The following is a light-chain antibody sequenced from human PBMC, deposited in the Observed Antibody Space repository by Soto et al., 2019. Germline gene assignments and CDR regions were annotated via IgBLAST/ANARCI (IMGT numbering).Light chain of an antibody. CDR2: GAS. CDR3: QQYGSSGT. V-gene: IGKV3-20*01. J-gene: IGKJ1*01. Sequence: EIVLTQSPGTLSLSPGERATLSCRASQSVSNNYLAWYQQKPGQAPRLLIYGASNSATGIPDRFSGSGAGTDFTLTSSRLEPEDFAVYYCQQYGSSGTFGQGTKLEIK. CDR1: QSVSNNY.